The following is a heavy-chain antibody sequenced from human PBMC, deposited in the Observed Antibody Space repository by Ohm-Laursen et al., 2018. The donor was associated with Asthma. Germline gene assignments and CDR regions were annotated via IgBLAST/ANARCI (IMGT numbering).Heavy chain of an antibody. CDR2: ISWNSGSI. CDR3: AKDRGYERYFDY. V-gene: IGHV3-9*01. D-gene: IGHD3-3*01. CDR1: RFTFSSYA. Sequence: SLRLSCTASRFTFSSYAMSWVRQAPGKGLEWVSGISWNSGSIGYADSVKGRFTISRDNAKNSLYLQMNSLRAEDTALYYCAKDRGYERYFDYWGQGTLVTVSS. J-gene: IGHJ4*02.